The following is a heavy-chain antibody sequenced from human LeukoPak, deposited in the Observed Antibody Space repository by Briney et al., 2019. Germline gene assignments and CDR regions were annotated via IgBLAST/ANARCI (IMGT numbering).Heavy chain of an antibody. Sequence: PGGSLRVSCAASGFTFSSYWMHWVRQAPGKGLVWVSRINSDGSSTSYADSVKGRFTISRDNAKNTLYLQMNSLRAEDTAVYYCARDSSGYYYPDAFDIWGQGTMVTVSS. J-gene: IGHJ3*02. CDR1: GFTFSSYW. D-gene: IGHD3-22*01. V-gene: IGHV3-74*01. CDR3: ARDSSGYYYPDAFDI. CDR2: INSDGSST.